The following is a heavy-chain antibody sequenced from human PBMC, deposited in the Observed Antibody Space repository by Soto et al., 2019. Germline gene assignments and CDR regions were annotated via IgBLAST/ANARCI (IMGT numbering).Heavy chain of an antibody. D-gene: IGHD6-25*01. Sequence: EVQLVESGAGLVQLGGSLRLSCAASGFTFSSCSMNWVRQAPGKGLEWLSYISSTSSTIYYADSVKGRFTISRDKAKNSLYLQMNSLRDEDTAVYYCESWPDAADYWGQGTLVTVSS. V-gene: IGHV3-48*02. CDR1: GFTFSSCS. CDR2: ISSTSSTI. J-gene: IGHJ4*02. CDR3: ESWPDAADY.